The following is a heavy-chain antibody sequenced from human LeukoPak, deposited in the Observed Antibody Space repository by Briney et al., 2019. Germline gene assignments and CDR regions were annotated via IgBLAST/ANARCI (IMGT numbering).Heavy chain of an antibody. CDR1: GGTFSSYA. D-gene: IGHD3-22*01. J-gene: IGHJ6*02. V-gene: IGHV1-69*13. CDR2: IIPIFGTA. Sequence: ALVKVSCKASGGTFSSYAISWVRQAPGQGLEWMGGIIPIFGTANYAQKFQGRVTITADESTSTAYMELSSLRSEDTAVYYCARRASSTYYYDSSGYYSHYYYGMDVWGQGTTVTVSS. CDR3: ARRASSTYYYDSSGYYSHYYYGMDV.